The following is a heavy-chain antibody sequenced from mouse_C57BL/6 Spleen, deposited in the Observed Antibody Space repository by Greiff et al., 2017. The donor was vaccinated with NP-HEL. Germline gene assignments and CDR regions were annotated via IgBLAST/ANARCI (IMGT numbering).Heavy chain of an antibody. V-gene: IGHV1-80*01. CDR1: GYAFSSYW. D-gene: IGHD3-3*01. Sequence: VKLVESGAELVKPGASVKISCKASGYAFSSYWMNWVKQRPGKGLEWIGQIYPGDGDTNYNGKFKGKATLTADKSSSTAYMQLSSLTSEDSAVYFCARRDHYAMDYWGQGTSVTVSS. CDR3: ARRDHYAMDY. CDR2: IYPGDGDT. J-gene: IGHJ4*01.